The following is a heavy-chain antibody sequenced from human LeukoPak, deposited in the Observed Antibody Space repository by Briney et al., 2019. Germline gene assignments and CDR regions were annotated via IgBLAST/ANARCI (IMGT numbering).Heavy chain of an antibody. V-gene: IGHV1-18*01. CDR2: ISAYNGNT. J-gene: IGHJ4*02. D-gene: IGHD3-9*01. CDR1: GYTFTSYG. Sequence: GASVKVSCKASGYTFTSYGISWVRQAPGQGLEWMGWISAYNGNTNYAQKLQGRVTMTTDTSTSTAYMELRSLRSDDTAVYYCARDGCYYDILTGYYLLDYWGQGTLVTVSS. CDR3: ARDGCYYDILTGYYLLDY.